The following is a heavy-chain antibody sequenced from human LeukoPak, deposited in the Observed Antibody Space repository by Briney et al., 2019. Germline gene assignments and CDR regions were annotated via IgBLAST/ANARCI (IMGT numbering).Heavy chain of an antibody. D-gene: IGHD1-26*01. CDR3: ARGRSNYYGMDV. V-gene: IGHV4-31*03. J-gene: IGHJ6*02. Sequence: SQTLSLTCTVSGGSISSGGYYWSWIRQHPGKGLEWIGYIYYSGSTYYNPSLKSRVTISVDTSKNQFSLKLSSVTAADTAVYYCARGRSNYYGMDVWGQGTTVTVSS. CDR1: GGSISSGGYY. CDR2: IYYSGST.